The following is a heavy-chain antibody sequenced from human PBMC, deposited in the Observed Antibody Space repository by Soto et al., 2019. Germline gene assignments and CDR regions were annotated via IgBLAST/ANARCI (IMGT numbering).Heavy chain of an antibody. CDR3: AKGYSSSWIEYNWFDP. J-gene: IGHJ5*02. CDR1: GFTFSSYA. CDR2: ISGSGGST. Sequence: PGGSLRLSCAASGFTFSSYAMSWVRQAPGKGLEWVSAISGSGGSTYYADSVKGRFTISRDNSKNTLYLQMNSLRAEDTAVYYCAKGYSSSWIEYNWFDPWGQGTLVTVAS. V-gene: IGHV3-23*01. D-gene: IGHD6-13*01.